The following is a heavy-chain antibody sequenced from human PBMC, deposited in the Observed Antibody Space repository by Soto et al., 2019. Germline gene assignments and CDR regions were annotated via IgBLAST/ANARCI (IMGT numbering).Heavy chain of an antibody. J-gene: IGHJ4*02. CDR3: ARQRTNFDY. CDR2: IYYSGST. V-gene: IGHV4-59*08. CDR1: GGAISSYY. D-gene: IGHD1-1*01. Sequence: SETLSLTCTVSGGAISSYYWSWIRQPPGKGLEWIGYIYYSGSTNYNPSLKSRVTISVDTSKNQFSRKRSFVTAADTAVYYCARQRTNFDYWGQGTLVTVSS.